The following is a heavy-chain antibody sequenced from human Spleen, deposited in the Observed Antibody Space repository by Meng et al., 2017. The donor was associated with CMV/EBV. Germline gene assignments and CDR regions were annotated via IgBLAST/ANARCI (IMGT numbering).Heavy chain of an antibody. CDR2: ISGSGGST. Sequence: CAASGFTFSSYAMSWVRQAPGKGLEWVSAISGSGGSTYYADSVKGRFTISRDNSKNTLYLQMNSLRAEDTAVYYCAKDLGWVNHKFDYWGQGTLAPSPQ. V-gene: IGHV3-23*01. CDR1: GFTFSSYA. J-gene: IGHJ4*02. D-gene: IGHD1-14*01. CDR3: AKDLGWVNHKFDY.